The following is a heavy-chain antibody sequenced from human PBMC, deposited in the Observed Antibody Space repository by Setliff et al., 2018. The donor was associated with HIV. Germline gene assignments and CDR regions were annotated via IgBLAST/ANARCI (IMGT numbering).Heavy chain of an antibody. CDR2: ISGSGGYT. Sequence: GGSLRLSCVASGFTFSNYAMRWVRQAPGKGLEWVSVISGSGGYTYHADSVKGRFTISRDNSRNTVFLQMNGLRAEDTAVYYCAKDVDYYGTGSYYNYFDSWGQGTLVTVSS. D-gene: IGHD3-10*01. CDR3: AKDVDYYGTGSYYNYFDS. CDR1: GFTFSNYA. V-gene: IGHV3-23*01. J-gene: IGHJ4*02.